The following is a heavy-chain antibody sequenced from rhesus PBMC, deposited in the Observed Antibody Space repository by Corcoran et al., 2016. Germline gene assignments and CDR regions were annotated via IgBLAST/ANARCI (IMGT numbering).Heavy chain of an antibody. CDR2: INSVGGST. Sequence: EVQLVETGGGLVQPGGSLKLSCAASGFTFSSYGMSWVRQAPGRGLEWVSAINSVGGSTYYANSVKCRFTISRDNSKTTLSLQMNSLRAEDTAVYYCAKDASSWSNQYGLDSWGQGVVVTVSS. D-gene: IGHD6-13*01. CDR3: AKDASSWSNQYGLDS. CDR1: GFTFSSYG. V-gene: IGHV3S5*01. J-gene: IGHJ6*01.